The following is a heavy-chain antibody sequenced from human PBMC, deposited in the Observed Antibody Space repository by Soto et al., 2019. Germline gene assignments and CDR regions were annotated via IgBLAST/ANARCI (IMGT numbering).Heavy chain of an antibody. Sequence: PGGSLRLSCAASGFAFSSYAMSWVRQAPGKGLEWVSAISGSGGSTYYADSVKGRFTISRDNSKNTLYLQMNSLRAEDTAVYYCAKEPHEGWLQEGYFDYWGQGTLVTVSS. CDR1: GFAFSSYA. D-gene: IGHD6-19*01. V-gene: IGHV3-23*01. CDR2: ISGSGGST. J-gene: IGHJ4*02. CDR3: AKEPHEGWLQEGYFDY.